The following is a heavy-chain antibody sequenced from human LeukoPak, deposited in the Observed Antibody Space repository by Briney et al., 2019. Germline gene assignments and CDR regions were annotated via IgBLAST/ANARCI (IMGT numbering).Heavy chain of an antibody. CDR1: AFSLSVYN. CDR2: LWFDGSHQ. J-gene: IGHJ4*02. CDR3: ARGENGLGSYGGILDY. D-gene: IGHD3-10*01. V-gene: IGHV3-33*08. Sequence: PGGSLRLSCAASAFSLSVYNMNWVRQAPGKGLEWVAFLWFDGSHQYYADSVRGRFIISRDNSNNTLYLQMNSLRAEDTAVYYCARGENGLGSYGGILDYWGQGTLVTVSS.